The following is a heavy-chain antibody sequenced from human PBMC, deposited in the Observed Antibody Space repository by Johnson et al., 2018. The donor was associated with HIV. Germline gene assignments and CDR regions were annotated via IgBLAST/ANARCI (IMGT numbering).Heavy chain of an antibody. CDR2: IYSGGST. CDR3: ARDGESQQLPLGDAFDV. J-gene: IGHJ3*01. D-gene: IGHD6-13*01. Sequence: VQLVESGGGLVQPGRSLRLSCGASGFSVSNTYMNWVRQAPGKGLEWVSVIYSGGSTYYADSVRGRFTISRDNSKNTLYLQMSSLRAEDTAMYYCARDGESQQLPLGDAFDVWGQGTMVTVSS. CDR1: GFSVSNTY. V-gene: IGHV3-66*01.